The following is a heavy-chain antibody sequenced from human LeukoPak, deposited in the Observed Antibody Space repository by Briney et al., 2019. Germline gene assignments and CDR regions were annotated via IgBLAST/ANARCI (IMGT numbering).Heavy chain of an antibody. CDR3: ARGALLYCTNGVCYSGDFDY. CDR2: IYYSGST. D-gene: IGHD2-8*01. Sequence: SETLSLTCTVSGGSISSSSYYWGWIRQPPGKGLEWIGSIYYSGSTYYNPSLKSRVTISVDTSKNQFSLKLISVTAADTAVYYCARGALLYCTNGVCYSGDFDYWGQGTLVTVSS. V-gene: IGHV4-39*07. J-gene: IGHJ4*02. CDR1: GGSISSSSYY.